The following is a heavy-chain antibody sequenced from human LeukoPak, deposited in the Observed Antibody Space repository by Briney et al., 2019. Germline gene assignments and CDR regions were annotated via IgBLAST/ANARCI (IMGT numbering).Heavy chain of an antibody. CDR1: GGSISSGDYY. Sequence: SETLSLTCTVSGGSISSGDYYWSWIRQPPGKGLEWIGYIYYSGSTYYNPSLKSRVTITVDTSKNQFSLKLSSVTAADTAVYYCAREYYYDSSCYYHFDYWGQGTLVTVSS. CDR3: AREYYYDSSCYYHFDY. D-gene: IGHD3-22*01. V-gene: IGHV4-30-4*01. CDR2: IYYSGST. J-gene: IGHJ4*02.